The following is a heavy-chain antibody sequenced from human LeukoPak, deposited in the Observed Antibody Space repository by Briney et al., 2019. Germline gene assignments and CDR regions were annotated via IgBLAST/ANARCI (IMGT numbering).Heavy chain of an antibody. V-gene: IGHV3-53*05. Sequence: GGSLRLSCAASGFTVSSDYMSWVRQAPGKGLEWVSVIYSGGSSYYADSVKGRFTISRDKSKNTVYLQMNSLRFEDTAMYYCARNWFDPWGQGTLVTVSS. J-gene: IGHJ5*02. CDR1: GFTVSSDY. CDR2: IYSGGSS. CDR3: ARNWFDP.